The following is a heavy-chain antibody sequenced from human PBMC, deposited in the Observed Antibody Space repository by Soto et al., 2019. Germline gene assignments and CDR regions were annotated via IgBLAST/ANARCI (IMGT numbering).Heavy chain of an antibody. V-gene: IGHV1-8*01. D-gene: IGHD2-2*01. CDR3: ARLFPCSSTSCSS. CDR1: GYTFTSYD. Sequence: ASVKVSCKASGYTFTSYDINWVRQATGQGLEWMGWMNPNSGNTGNAQKFQGRVTMTRNTSISTAYMELSSLRSEDTAVYYCARLFPCSSTSCSSWGQGTLVTVSS. J-gene: IGHJ4*02. CDR2: MNPNSGNT.